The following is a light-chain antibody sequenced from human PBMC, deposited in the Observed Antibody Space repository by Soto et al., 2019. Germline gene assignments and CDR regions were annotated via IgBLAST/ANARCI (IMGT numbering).Light chain of an antibody. CDR1: SSDVGGYNY. V-gene: IGLV2-14*01. Sequence: QSALTQPASVSGSPGQSITISCTGTSSDVGGYNYVSWYQQHPGKAPKFMIYDVSNRASGVSNRFSGSKSGNTASLTISGLRAEDVADYYCCSYTTSNARQIVFGTGTKLTVL. CDR2: DVS. CDR3: CSYTTSNARQIV. J-gene: IGLJ1*01.